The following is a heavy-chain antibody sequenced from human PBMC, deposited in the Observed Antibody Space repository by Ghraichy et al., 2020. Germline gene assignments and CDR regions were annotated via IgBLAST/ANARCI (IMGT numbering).Heavy chain of an antibody. CDR2: TYYRSKWYN. V-gene: IGHV6-1*01. CDR1: GDSVSSNSAA. D-gene: IGHD4-17*01. CDR3: ARSLTTSRYYYYYYMDV. J-gene: IGHJ6*03. Sequence: SETLSLTCAISGDSVSSNSAAWNWIRQSPSRGLEWLGRTYYRSKWYNDYAVSVKSRITINPDTSKNQFSLQLNSVTPEDTAGYYCARSLTTSRYYYYYYMDVWGKGTTVTVSS.